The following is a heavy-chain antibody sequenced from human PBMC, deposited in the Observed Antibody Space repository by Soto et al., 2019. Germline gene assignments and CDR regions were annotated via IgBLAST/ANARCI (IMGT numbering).Heavy chain of an antibody. Sequence: QVQLQESGPGLVKPSETLSLTCTVSGGSISSYYWSWIRQPPGKGLEWIGYIYYSGSTNYNPSLKSRVTLSVDTSKNQFSLQLSSVTAADTAVDYCARGGSNYDFWSGYYTYWFDPWGQGTLVTVSS. CDR3: ARGGSNYDFWSGYYTYWFDP. CDR2: IYYSGST. V-gene: IGHV4-59*01. J-gene: IGHJ5*02. CDR1: GGSISSYY. D-gene: IGHD3-3*01.